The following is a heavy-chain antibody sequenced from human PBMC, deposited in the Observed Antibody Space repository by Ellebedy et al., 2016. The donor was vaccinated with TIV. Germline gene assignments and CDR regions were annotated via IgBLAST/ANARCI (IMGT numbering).Heavy chain of an antibody. V-gene: IGHV4-4*07. D-gene: IGHD2-2*01. Sequence: SETLSLTXTVSGGSISSYYWSWIRQPAGKGLEWIGRIYTSGSTNYNPSLKSRVIMSVDTSKNQFSLKLSSVTAADTAVYYCARDLGYCSSTSCYQYNWFDPWGQGTLVTVSS. CDR2: IYTSGST. CDR1: GGSISSYY. CDR3: ARDLGYCSSTSCYQYNWFDP. J-gene: IGHJ5*02.